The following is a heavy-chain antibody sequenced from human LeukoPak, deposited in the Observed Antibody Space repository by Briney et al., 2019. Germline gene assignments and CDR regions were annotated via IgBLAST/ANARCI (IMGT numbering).Heavy chain of an antibody. V-gene: IGHV1-8*03. CDR1: GYTFTSYD. Sequence: AASVKVSCKAPGYTFTSYDINWVRQAPGQGLEWMGWMNPNSGNTGYAQKFQGRVTITRNTSISTAYMKLSSLRSEDTAVYYCARGARSGSYYFDYWGQGTLVTVSS. D-gene: IGHD3-10*01. J-gene: IGHJ4*02. CDR3: ARGARSGSYYFDY. CDR2: MNPNSGNT.